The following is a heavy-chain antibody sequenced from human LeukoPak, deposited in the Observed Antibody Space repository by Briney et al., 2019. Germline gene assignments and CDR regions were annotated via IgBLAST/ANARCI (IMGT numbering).Heavy chain of an antibody. J-gene: IGHJ4*02. CDR1: GFTFSSYA. Sequence: GGSLRLSCAASGFTFSSYAMSWVRQAPGKGLEWVSAISGSGGSTYYADSVKGRFTISRDNSKNTLYQQMNSLRAEDTAVYYCAKGTRSIAAAGTRFDYWGQGTLVTVSS. V-gene: IGHV3-23*01. CDR2: ISGSGGST. D-gene: IGHD6-13*01. CDR3: AKGTRSIAAAGTRFDY.